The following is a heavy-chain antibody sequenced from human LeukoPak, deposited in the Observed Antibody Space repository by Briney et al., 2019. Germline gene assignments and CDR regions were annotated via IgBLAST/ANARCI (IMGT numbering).Heavy chain of an antibody. CDR3: ARHGFGITMVRGVIIVPNWFDP. Sequence: SETLSLTCTVSGGSFSTYYWSWIRQPAGKGLEWIGRIYTSGSTNYNPSLKSRLTMSVDTSKNHFSLKLSSVTAADTAVYYCARHGFGITMVRGVIIVPNWFDPWGQGTLVTVSP. J-gene: IGHJ5*02. V-gene: IGHV4-4*07. D-gene: IGHD3-10*01. CDR1: GGSFSTYY. CDR2: IYTSGST.